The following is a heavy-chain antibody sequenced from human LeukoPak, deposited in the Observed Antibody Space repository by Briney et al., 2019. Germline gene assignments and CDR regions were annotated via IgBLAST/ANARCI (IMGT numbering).Heavy chain of an antibody. Sequence: GGSLRLSCTASGFTFSSYAMNWVRQAPGKGLEWVSAICSNDNNTYYANSVKGRFTISRDNSKNTLSLQLNSLRAEDTAVYYCAKGTSSSCYSAPNYWGQGTLVTVSS. CDR3: AKGTSSSCYSAPNY. CDR2: ICSNDNNT. CDR1: GFTFSSYA. J-gene: IGHJ4*02. D-gene: IGHD2-15*01. V-gene: IGHV3-23*01.